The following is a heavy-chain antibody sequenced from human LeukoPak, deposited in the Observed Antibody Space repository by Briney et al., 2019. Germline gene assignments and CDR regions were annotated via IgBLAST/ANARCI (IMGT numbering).Heavy chain of an antibody. J-gene: IGHJ5*02. CDR3: AAPYTSSWFDL. CDR2: IVVDSDNT. Sequence: AASVKVSCKASGFIFTSRSAVQWVRQARGQRLEWIGWIVVDSDNTNYAENFQERVTITRDMSASTSYMELSSLRSEDTAVYFCAAPYTSSWFDLWGQGTLVTVSS. CDR1: GFIFTSRSA. V-gene: IGHV1-58*01. D-gene: IGHD6-13*01.